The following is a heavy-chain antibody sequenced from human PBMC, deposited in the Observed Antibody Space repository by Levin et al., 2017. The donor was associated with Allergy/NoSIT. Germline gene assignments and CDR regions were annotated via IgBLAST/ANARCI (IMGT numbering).Heavy chain of an antibody. V-gene: IGHV1-2*02. CDR1: GYTFTGYY. CDR3: AREIPGTDYSNPIFHWFDP. CDR2: INPNSGGT. Sequence: AASVKVSCKASGYTFTGYYMHWVRQAPGQGLEWMGWINPNSGGTNYAQKFQGRVTMTRDTSISTAYMELSRLRSDDTAVYYCAREIPGTDYSNPIFHWFDPWGQGTLVTVSS. D-gene: IGHD4-11*01. J-gene: IGHJ5*02.